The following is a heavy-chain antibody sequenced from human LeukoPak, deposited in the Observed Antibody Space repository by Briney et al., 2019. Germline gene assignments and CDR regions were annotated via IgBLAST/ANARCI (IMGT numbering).Heavy chain of an antibody. J-gene: IGHJ6*02. V-gene: IGHV4-34*01. CDR2: INHSGST. CDR1: GGSFSGYY. Sequence: SETLSLTCAVYGGSFSGYYWSWIRQPPGKGLEWIGEINHSGSTNYNPSLKSRVTISVGTSKNQFSLKLSSVTAADTAVYYCARGLRYFYGMDVWGQGTTVTVSS. D-gene: IGHD1-14*01. CDR3: ARGLRYFYGMDV.